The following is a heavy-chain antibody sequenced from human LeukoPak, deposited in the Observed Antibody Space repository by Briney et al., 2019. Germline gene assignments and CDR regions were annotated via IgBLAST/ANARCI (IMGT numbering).Heavy chain of an antibody. D-gene: IGHD6-19*01. CDR1: GFTFSSYE. J-gene: IGHJ4*02. Sequence: GGSLRLSCAASGFTFSSYEMNWVRQAPGKGLEWVAFTRYDEDDKYYAESVKGRFTVSRDNSKNTLYLQMNSLRVEDTAVYYCAKDTSTIAVAGTCFDYWGQGTLVTVSS. CDR2: TRYDEDDK. CDR3: AKDTSTIAVAGTCFDY. V-gene: IGHV3-30*02.